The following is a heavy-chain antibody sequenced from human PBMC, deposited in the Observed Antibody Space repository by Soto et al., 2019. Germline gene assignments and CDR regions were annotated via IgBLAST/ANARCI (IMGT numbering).Heavy chain of an antibody. CDR3: ARDLSITMIVKGFFDY. J-gene: IGHJ4*02. V-gene: IGHV3-30*03. CDR1: GFTFSSYG. Sequence: PWGSLRLSCSASGFTFSSYGVHWVRQAPGKGLEWVAVISYDGSNKYYADSVKGRFTISRDNSKNTLYLQMNSLRAEDTAVYYCARDLSITMIVKGFFDYWGQGTLVTVSS. CDR2: ISYDGSNK. D-gene: IGHD3-22*01.